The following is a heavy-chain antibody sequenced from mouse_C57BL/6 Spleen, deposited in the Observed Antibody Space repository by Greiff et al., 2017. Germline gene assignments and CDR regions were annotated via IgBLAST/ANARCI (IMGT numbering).Heavy chain of an antibody. D-gene: IGHD1-1*01. CDR1: GYTFTSYW. V-gene: IGHV1-53*01. CDR3: ARDYGSSPYWYFDV. Sequence: VKLKQPGTELVKPGASVKLSCKASGYTFTSYWMHWVKQRPGQGLEWIGNINPSNGGTNYNEKFKSKATLTVDKSSSTAYMQLSSLTSEDSAVYYCARDYGSSPYWYFDVWGTGTTVTVSS. CDR2: INPSNGGT. J-gene: IGHJ1*03.